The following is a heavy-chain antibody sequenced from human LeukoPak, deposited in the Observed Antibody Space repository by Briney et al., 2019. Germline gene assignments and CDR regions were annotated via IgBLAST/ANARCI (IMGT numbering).Heavy chain of an antibody. CDR3: TRGGTVTTGIDY. Sequence: KPGGSLRLSCAASGFTFSTYTMNWVRQAPGKGLEWVSSISSSSGYIYYADPVKGRFTISRDNAGNSLYLQMNSLRAEDTAVYYCTRGGTVTTGIDYWGQGTLVTVSS. V-gene: IGHV3-21*01. J-gene: IGHJ4*02. CDR2: ISSSSGYI. CDR1: GFTFSTYT. D-gene: IGHD4-17*01.